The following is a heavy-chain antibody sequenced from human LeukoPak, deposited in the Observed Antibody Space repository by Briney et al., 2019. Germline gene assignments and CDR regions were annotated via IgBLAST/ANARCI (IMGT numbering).Heavy chain of an antibody. CDR2: IYSGGST. CDR3: ARSEKRYSSGWYAGGDAFDI. J-gene: IGHJ3*02. V-gene: IGHV3-66*01. D-gene: IGHD6-19*01. CDR1: GFTVSSNY. Sequence: PGGSLRLSCAASGFTVSSNYMSWVRQAPGKGLEWVSVIYSGGSTYYADSVKGRFTISRDNSKNTLYLQMNSLRAEDTAVYYCARSEKRYSSGWYAGGDAFDIWGQGTMVTVSS.